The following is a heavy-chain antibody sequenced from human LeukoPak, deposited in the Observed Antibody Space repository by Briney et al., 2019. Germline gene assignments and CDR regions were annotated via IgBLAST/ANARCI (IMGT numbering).Heavy chain of an antibody. CDR1: GFIFSNYW. V-gene: IGHV3-71*01. J-gene: IGHJ6*02. CDR2: IRSKAYGGTT. CDR3: ARVFYGAPGYIVVVSEGGMDV. Sequence: PGGSLRLSCAGSGFIFSNYWMHWVRQAPGKGLEWVGFIRSKAYGGTTEYAASVKGRFTISRDNAKNSLYLQMNSLRAEDTAVYYCARVFYGAPGYIVVVSEGGMDVWGQGTTVTVSS. D-gene: IGHD2-15*01.